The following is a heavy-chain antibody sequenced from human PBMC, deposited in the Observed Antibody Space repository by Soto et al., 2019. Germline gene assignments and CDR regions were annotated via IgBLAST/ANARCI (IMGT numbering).Heavy chain of an antibody. V-gene: IGHV3-7*01. D-gene: IGHD6-19*01. CDR3: ARVLSKGSGWYRGGFDYYYGMDV. J-gene: IGHJ6*02. CDR1: GFTFSSYW. CDR2: IKQDGSEK. Sequence: EVQLVESGGGLVQPGGSLRLSCAASGFTFSSYWMSWVRQAPGKGLGWVANIKQDGSEKYYVDSVKGRFTICRDNAKNSLYLQMNSLRAEDTAVYYCARVLSKGSGWYRGGFDYYYGMDVWGQGTTVTVSS.